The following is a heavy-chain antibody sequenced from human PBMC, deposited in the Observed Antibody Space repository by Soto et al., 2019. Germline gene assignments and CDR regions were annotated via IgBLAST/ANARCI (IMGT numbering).Heavy chain of an antibody. V-gene: IGHV4-38-2*02. D-gene: IGHD5-18*01. CDR2: IYQSGRA. Sequence: KPSETLSLTCAVSSYSISSGHYWGWIRQPPGKGLEWIGSIYQSGRAYYNPSLESRVTISVDTSKNQFSLKLSSVTAADTAVYYCAREGAGTGTWVHTAMVKVRGYYGMDVWGQGTTVTVSS. J-gene: IGHJ6*02. CDR3: AREGAGTGTWVHTAMVKVRGYYGMDV. CDR1: SYSISSGHY.